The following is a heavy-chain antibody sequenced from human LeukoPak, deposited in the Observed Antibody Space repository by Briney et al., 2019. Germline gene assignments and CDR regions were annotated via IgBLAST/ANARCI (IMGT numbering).Heavy chain of an antibody. Sequence: PSETLSLTCTVSGGSISSGGYYWSWIRQPPGKGLEWIGYIYHSGSTYYNPSLKSRVTISVDTSKNQFSLKLSSVTAADTAVYYCANYYYGSGSYGNYWGQGTLVTVSS. CDR3: ANYYYGSGSYGNY. D-gene: IGHD3-10*01. V-gene: IGHV4-31*03. CDR2: IYHSGST. J-gene: IGHJ4*02. CDR1: GGSISSGGYY.